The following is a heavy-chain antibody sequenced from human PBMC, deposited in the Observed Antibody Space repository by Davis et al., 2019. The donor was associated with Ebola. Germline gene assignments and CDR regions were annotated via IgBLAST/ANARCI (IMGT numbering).Heavy chain of an antibody. CDR2: IHSGGST. CDR3: AGGNRSGWHLEY. CDR1: GLSVSSNY. D-gene: IGHD6-19*01. Sequence: GGSLRLSCAASGLSVSSNYMSWVRQAPGKGLEWVSVIHSGGSTYCADSVKGRFTISRDNSKNTLFLQMNTLRAEDAAVYYCAGGNRSGWHLEYWGQGTLVTVSS. V-gene: IGHV3-53*01. J-gene: IGHJ4*02.